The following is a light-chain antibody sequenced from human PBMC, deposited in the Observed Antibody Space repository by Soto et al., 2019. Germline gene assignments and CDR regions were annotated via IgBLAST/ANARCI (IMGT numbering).Light chain of an antibody. CDR2: DAT. CDR1: QNMRSY. Sequence: VKTSTSTSSLSASVGARVTIACRASQNMRSYLNWYQHKPGKAPNLLIHDATTLQTGVPSRFSGSGSGTDFTLTISRLQPEDFATSDRQQSFGTPRTFGQGTKV. J-gene: IGKJ1*01. CDR3: QQSFGTPRT. V-gene: IGKV1-39*01.